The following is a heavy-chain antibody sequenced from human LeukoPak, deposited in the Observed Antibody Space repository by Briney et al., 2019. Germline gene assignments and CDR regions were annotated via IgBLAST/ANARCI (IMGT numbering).Heavy chain of an antibody. D-gene: IGHD1-7*01. J-gene: IGHJ4*02. CDR2: INPNSGVT. CDR1: GYTFTAYY. CDR3: ARALVDFARTTVYSFDY. V-gene: IGHV1-2*02. Sequence: ASVKVSCKASGYTFTAYYLHWVRQAPGQGPEWMGWINPNSGVTNYAQNFQGRVTVTRHTSISTAYMELSSLRSDDTAVYYCARALVDFARTTVYSFDYWGQGTLVTVSS.